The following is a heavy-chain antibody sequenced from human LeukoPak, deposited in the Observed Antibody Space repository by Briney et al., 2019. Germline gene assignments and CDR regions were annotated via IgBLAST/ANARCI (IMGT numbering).Heavy chain of an antibody. V-gene: IGHV4-59*01. CDR1: GGSISPYY. CDR2: IYSSGTT. CDR3: ARTPATYGDNGGLNYYGMDV. Sequence: SETLSLTCTVSGGSISPYYWSWIRQPPGKELEWIGYIYSSGTTNYSPSLKSRVTISVDTSKNQFSLKLSSVTAADTAVYYCARTPATYGDNGGLNYYGMDVWGQGTTVTVSS. D-gene: IGHD4-17*01. J-gene: IGHJ6*02.